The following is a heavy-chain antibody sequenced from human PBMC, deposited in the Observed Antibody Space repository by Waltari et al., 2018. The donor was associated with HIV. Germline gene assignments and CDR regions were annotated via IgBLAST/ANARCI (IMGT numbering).Heavy chain of an antibody. CDR3: ARKGAAGFFYFDC. Sequence: QVQLVQSGAEVNKTGASAKGSCKAAGYTFPRYAIHWVRQAPGQRLEWMGWINTGNDNTEYSQKFQGRVTIARDTSTSTAYMELSSLTSEDTAIYYCARKGAAGFFYFDCWGQGTLVTVSS. V-gene: IGHV1-3*04. CDR1: GYTFPRYA. CDR2: INTGNDNT. D-gene: IGHD2-15*01. J-gene: IGHJ4*02.